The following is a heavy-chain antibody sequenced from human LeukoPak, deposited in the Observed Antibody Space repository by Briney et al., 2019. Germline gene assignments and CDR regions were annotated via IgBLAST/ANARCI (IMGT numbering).Heavy chain of an antibody. V-gene: IGHV4-34*01. J-gene: IGHJ6*02. CDR2: INHSGST. Sequence: SETLSLTCAAYGGSFSGYYWSWIHQPPGKGLEWIGEINHSGSTNYNPSLKSRVTISVDTSKNQFSLKLSSVTAADTAVYYCARELMSYYYYYYGMDVWGQGTTVTVSS. CDR1: GGSFSGYY. CDR3: ARELMSYYYYYYGMDV. D-gene: IGHD2-8*01.